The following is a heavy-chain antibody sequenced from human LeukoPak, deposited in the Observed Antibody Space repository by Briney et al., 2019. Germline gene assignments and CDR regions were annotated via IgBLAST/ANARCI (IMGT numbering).Heavy chain of an antibody. CDR3: AREVVVAAKRGWFDP. CDR2: IYHSGST. CDR1: GYSISSGYY. Sequence: SETLSLTCTVYGYSISSGYYWGWIRQPPGKGLEWIGSIYHSGSTYYNPSLKSRVTISVDTSKNQFSLKLSSVTAADTAVYYCAREVVVAAKRGWFDPWGQGTLVTVSS. V-gene: IGHV4-38-2*02. D-gene: IGHD2-15*01. J-gene: IGHJ5*02.